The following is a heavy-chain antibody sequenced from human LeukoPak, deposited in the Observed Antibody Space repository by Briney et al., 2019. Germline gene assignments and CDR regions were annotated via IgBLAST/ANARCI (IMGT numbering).Heavy chain of an antibody. CDR2: IYHSGST. CDR3: ARGKPLRIHYYGSGSYYDY. Sequence: SETLSLTCTVSGYSISSGYYWGWIRQPPGKGLEWIEGIYHSGSTYYNPSLKSRVTISVDTSKNQFSLKLSSVTAADTAVYYCARGKPLRIHYYGSGSYYDYWGQGTLVTVSS. CDR1: GYSISSGYY. V-gene: IGHV4-38-2*02. J-gene: IGHJ4*02. D-gene: IGHD3-10*01.